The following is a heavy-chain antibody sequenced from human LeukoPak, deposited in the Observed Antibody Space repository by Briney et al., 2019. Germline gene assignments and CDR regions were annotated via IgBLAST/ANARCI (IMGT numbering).Heavy chain of an antibody. CDR3: ARDVHGDYGSGWFDP. D-gene: IGHD4-17*01. J-gene: IGHJ5*02. CDR1: GGTFNNSA. CDR2: IMPLFGTA. Sequence: SVKVSCKTSGGTFNNSAISWVRQAPGQGLEWLGGIMPLFGTAGYAQKFQGRVTITKDESTRTVSLELTSLTSDDTAVYYCARDVHGDYGSGWFDPWGQGTLVSVSS. V-gene: IGHV1-69*05.